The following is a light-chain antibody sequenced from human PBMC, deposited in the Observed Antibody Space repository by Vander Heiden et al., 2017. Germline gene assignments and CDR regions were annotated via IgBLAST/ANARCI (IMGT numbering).Light chain of an antibody. CDR2: DAS. Sequence: EIVLTQSPATLSLSPGEGATLSCRASQSVSYYLAWYQQRPGQAPRLLIYDASIRAIGIPARFSGRGSGTDFTLTISSLEPEDFAVYYCQQRSDWPRLTFGGGTKVEIK. V-gene: IGKV3-11*01. CDR1: QSVSYY. J-gene: IGKJ4*01. CDR3: QQRSDWPRLT.